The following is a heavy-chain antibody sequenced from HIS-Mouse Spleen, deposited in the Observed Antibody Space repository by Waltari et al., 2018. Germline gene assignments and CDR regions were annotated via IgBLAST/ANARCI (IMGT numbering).Heavy chain of an antibody. CDR1: AWSFSGYY. Sequence: QVQLQQWGAGLLKPSETLSLTCAVYAWSFSGYYWSWIRPPPGKGLEWIGEINHSGSTNYNPSLKSRVTISVDTSKNQFSLKLSSVTAADTAVYYCAAYGDYFDYWGQGTLVTVSS. D-gene: IGHD4-17*01. CDR3: AAYGDYFDY. V-gene: IGHV4-34*01. J-gene: IGHJ4*02. CDR2: INHSGST.